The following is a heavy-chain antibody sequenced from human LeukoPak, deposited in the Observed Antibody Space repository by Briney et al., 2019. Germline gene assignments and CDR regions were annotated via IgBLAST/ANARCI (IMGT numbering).Heavy chain of an antibody. J-gene: IGHJ4*02. CDR2: IWYDGSNK. D-gene: IGHD4-17*01. V-gene: IGHV3-33*01. CDR3: ARDLGTVTTSIDY. CDR1: GFTFRSYG. Sequence: GGSLRLSCEASGFTFRSYGMHWVRQAPGKGLEWVAVIWYDGSNKYYADSVKGRFTISRDNSKNTLYLQMNSLRAEDTAVYYCARDLGTVTTSIDYWGQGTLVTVSS.